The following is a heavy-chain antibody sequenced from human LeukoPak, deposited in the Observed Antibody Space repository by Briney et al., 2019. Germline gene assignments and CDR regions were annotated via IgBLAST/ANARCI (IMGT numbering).Heavy chain of an antibody. J-gene: IGHJ6*03. CDR1: GGTFSSYA. CDR3: ARGALAVAGTSYYYYYMDV. D-gene: IGHD6-19*01. V-gene: IGHV1-69*05. Sequence: ASVKVSCKASGGTFSSYAISWVRQAPGQGLEWMGGIIPIFGTANYAQKFQGRVTITTDESTSTAYMELSSLRSEDTAVYYCARGALAVAGTSYYYYYMDVWGKGTTVTVSS. CDR2: IIPIFGTA.